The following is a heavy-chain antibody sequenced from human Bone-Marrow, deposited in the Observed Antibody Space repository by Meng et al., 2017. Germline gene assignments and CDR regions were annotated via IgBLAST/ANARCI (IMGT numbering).Heavy chain of an antibody. D-gene: IGHD1-1*01. CDR2: IYQSGST. V-gene: IGHV4-38-2*02. CDR1: GYSISSGYY. J-gene: IGHJ4*02. Sequence: SETLSLTCTVSGYSISSGYYWGWMRQPPGKGLEWIGSIYQSGSTYYNPSLRSRLNISVDTSKNQISLKLTSVTAADTAVYYCAREFLWNGFYFDSWGQGTLVTVSS. CDR3: AREFLWNGFYFDS.